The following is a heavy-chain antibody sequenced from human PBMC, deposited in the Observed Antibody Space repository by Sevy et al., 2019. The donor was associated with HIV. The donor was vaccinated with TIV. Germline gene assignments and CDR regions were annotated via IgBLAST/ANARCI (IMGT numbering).Heavy chain of an antibody. CDR1: GGTFSSYA. V-gene: IGHV1-69*13. D-gene: IGHD3-10*01. J-gene: IGHJ4*02. CDR2: IIPIFGTA. CDR3: AINAGGSGPPDY. Sequence: ASVKVSCKASGGTFSSYAISWVRQAPGQGLEWMGGIIPIFGTANYAQKFQGRVTITADESTSTAYMELSSLRSEETAVYYCAINAGGSGPPDYWGQGTLVTVSS.